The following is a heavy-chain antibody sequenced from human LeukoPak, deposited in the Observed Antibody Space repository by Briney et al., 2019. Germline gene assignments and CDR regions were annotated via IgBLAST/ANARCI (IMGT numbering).Heavy chain of an antibody. V-gene: IGHV1-18*01. CDR3: ARGRHYDILTGYYLTTEFDY. CDR1: GYTFTTYD. D-gene: IGHD3-9*01. CDR2: ISVHSGNA. J-gene: IGHJ4*02. Sequence: ASVKVSCKASGYTFTTYDISWVRQAPGQGLEWVGWISVHSGNANYAQKFQGRVTMTTDTSTRTAYMALRSLRSDDTAVYYCARGRHYDILTGYYLTTEFDYWGQGTLVTVSS.